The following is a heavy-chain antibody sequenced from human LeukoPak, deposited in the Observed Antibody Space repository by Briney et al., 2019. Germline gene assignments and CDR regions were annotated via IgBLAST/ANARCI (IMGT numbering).Heavy chain of an antibody. CDR3: AKGGGYSGDYVSAY. CDR1: GFTFSSYA. Sequence: GGSLRLSCAASGFTFSSYAMSWVRQAPGKGLEWVSALSGSGGGTHYADAVKGRFTISRDNSKNTLYLQMNSLRAADTAVYYCAKGGGYSGDYVSAYWGQGTLVTVSS. D-gene: IGHD4-17*01. V-gene: IGHV3-23*01. J-gene: IGHJ4*02. CDR2: LSGSGGGT.